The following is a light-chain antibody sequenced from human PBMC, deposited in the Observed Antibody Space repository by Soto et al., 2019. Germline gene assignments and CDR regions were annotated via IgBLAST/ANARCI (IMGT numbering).Light chain of an antibody. CDR1: QSVSNNY. V-gene: IGKV3-20*01. CDR3: HHYDTSPRT. J-gene: IGKJ1*01. Sequence: VVSQSPGALSLSPRERATLPCRASQSVSNNYLAWYQQKPGQAPRLLIYGASSRSTGIPDRFSGSGSGTDFSLTISRLEPEDFAVYYCHHYDTSPRTYGQGTKVDIK. CDR2: GAS.